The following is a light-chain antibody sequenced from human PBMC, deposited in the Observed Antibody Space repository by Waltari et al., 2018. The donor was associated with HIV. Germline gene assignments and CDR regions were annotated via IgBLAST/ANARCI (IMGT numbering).Light chain of an antibody. CDR3: ASWDDSLSGVV. CDR2: RNN. Sequence: QSVLTQPPSASGTPARRVTISCSGRSSNLGSPYVHWYQQLPGRAPKLLIYRNNQGPSGVPDRFSGSKSGTSASLAISGLRSEDEADYYCASWDDSLSGVVFGGGTKLTVL. CDR1: SSNLGSPY. J-gene: IGLJ2*01. V-gene: IGLV1-47*01.